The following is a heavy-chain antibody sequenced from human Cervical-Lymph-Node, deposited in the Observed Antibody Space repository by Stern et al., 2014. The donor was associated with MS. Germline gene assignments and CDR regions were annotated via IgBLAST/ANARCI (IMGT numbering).Heavy chain of an antibody. D-gene: IGHD2-15*01. CDR2: ISDDGSIK. V-gene: IGHV3-30*04. CDR1: GFTFSNYA. CDR3: AREKDPGGAFDY. Sequence: VQLVESGGGVVQPGRSLRLSCAASGFTFSNYAMHWVRPAPGKGLEWVAVISDDGSIKLYADSVEGRFTISRDNSKNTLYLQMNSLRPEDTAVYYCAREKDPGGAFDYWGQGTLVTVSS. J-gene: IGHJ4*02.